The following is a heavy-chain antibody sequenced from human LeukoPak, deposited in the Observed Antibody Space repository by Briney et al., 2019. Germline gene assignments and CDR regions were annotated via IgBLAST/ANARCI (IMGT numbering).Heavy chain of an antibody. Sequence: PSETLSLTCAVYGGSFSGYYWSWIRQPPGKGLEWIGEINHSGSTNYNPSLKSRVTISVDTSKNQFSLKVSSVTAADTAVYYCARATTVVTGLDYWGQGTLVTVSS. V-gene: IGHV4-34*01. CDR1: GGSFSGYY. J-gene: IGHJ4*02. D-gene: IGHD4-23*01. CDR2: INHSGST. CDR3: ARATTVVTGLDY.